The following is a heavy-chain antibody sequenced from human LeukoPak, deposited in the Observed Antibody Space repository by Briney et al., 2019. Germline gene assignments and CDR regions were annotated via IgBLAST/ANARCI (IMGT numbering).Heavy chain of an antibody. CDR2: IYSGGST. J-gene: IGHJ3*02. V-gene: IGHV3-53*01. CDR1: GFTVSSNY. Sequence: SGGSLRLSCAASGFTVSSNYMSWVRQAPGKGLEWASVIYSGGSTYYADSVKGRFTIPRDNSKNTLYLQMNSLRAEDTAVYYCAREWYDYYDSNAFDIWGQGTMVTVSS. CDR3: AREWYDYYDSNAFDI. D-gene: IGHD3-22*01.